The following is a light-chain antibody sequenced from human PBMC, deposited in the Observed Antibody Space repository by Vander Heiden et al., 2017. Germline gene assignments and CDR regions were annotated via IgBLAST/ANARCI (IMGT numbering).Light chain of an antibody. CDR3: QHSYSTPRT. Sequence: DIQMTQSPSSLSASVGDRVTITCRASQSISSYLNWYQQKPGKAPKLLIYAASSLQSGLPSRFSGSGSGTDFTLTISSLPPEDFATYYCQHSYSTPRTFGQGTKVEIK. CDR1: QSISSY. CDR2: AAS. V-gene: IGKV1-39*01. J-gene: IGKJ1*01.